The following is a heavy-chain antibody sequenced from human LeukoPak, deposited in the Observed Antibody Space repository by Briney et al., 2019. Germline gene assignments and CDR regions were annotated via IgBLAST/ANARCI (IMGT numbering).Heavy chain of an antibody. CDR3: ARGVPTYYDFWSGYADDNYYYYYMDV. V-gene: IGHV4-34*01. CDR2: INHSGST. D-gene: IGHD3-3*01. Sequence: KPSETLSLTCAVYGGSFSNYYWSWIRQPPGKGLEWIGEINHSGSTNYNPSLKSRVTISVDTSKNQFSLQLNSVTPEDTAVYYCARGVPTYYDFWSGYADDNYYYYYMDVWGKGTTVTVSS. CDR1: GGSFSNYY. J-gene: IGHJ6*03.